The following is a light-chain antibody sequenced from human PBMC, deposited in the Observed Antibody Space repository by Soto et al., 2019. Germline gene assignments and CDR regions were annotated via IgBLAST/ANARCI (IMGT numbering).Light chain of an antibody. CDR3: SSYAGSNNFV. CDR2: EVS. J-gene: IGLJ1*01. Sequence: QSVLTQPPSASGTPGQRVTISCTGTSSDVGGYNYVSWYQQHPGKAPKLMIYEVSVRPSGVPDRFSGSKSSNTASLTVSGLQAEDEADYYCSSYAGSNNFVFGTGTKLTVL. V-gene: IGLV2-8*01. CDR1: SSDVGGYNY.